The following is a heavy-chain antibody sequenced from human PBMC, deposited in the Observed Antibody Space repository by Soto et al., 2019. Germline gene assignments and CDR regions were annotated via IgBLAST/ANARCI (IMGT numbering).Heavy chain of an antibody. CDR2: IRSKAFGGTA. V-gene: IGHV3-49*03. CDR1: GFNFGDYA. J-gene: IGHJ4*02. Sequence: EVQLVESGGGLVQPGRSLRLSCTASGFNFGDYAMSWFRQASGKGLEWVGSIRSKAFGGTAEYAASVIGRFIISRDDSKTLSYLQMNSLETEDTAVYYCSRLPPNKAISILGGVNPCDYWGQGTLVTVSS. CDR3: SRLPPNKAISILGGVNPCDY. D-gene: IGHD3-3*01.